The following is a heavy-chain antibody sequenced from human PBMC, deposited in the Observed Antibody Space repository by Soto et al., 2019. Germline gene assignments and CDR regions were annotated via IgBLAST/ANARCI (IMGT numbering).Heavy chain of an antibody. J-gene: IGHJ4*02. D-gene: IGHD3-3*01. CDR2: IIPIFDTI. CDR3: ASPLRWSGYYIAFDY. CDR1: GATFSSFA. V-gene: IGHV1-69*01. Sequence: QVQLLQSGAEVKKPGSSVKVSCKASGATFSSFAFSWVRQAPGQGLEWLGVIIPIFDTINYAQKFQGRVTITADESTGTAYMELSSLTSEDTAVYYCASPLRWSGYYIAFDYWGQGTLVIVSS.